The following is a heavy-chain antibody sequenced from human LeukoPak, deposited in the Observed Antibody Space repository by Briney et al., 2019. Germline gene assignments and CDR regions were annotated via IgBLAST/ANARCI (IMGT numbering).Heavy chain of an antibody. J-gene: IGHJ5*02. CDR3: AKDRDASGSSDWFDP. V-gene: IGHV3-23*01. Sequence: GGSLRLSCAASGFTFRSYAMSWVGEAPGKGLEWVVAISGSGGSTYYADSLTGRFTISRDNSKNTLYLQMNSLRAEDTPVYYCAKDRDASGSSDWFDPWGQGTLVTVSS. D-gene: IGHD1-26*01. CDR1: GFTFRSYA. CDR2: ISGSGGST.